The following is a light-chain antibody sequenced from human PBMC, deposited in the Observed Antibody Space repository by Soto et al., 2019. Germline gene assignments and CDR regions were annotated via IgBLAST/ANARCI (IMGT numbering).Light chain of an antibody. CDR1: QSVTSSY. J-gene: IGKJ2*01. CDR3: QQYGSSPRT. V-gene: IGKV3-20*01. Sequence: EIVLTQSPGTLSLSPGERATLSCRASQSVTSSYLAWYQQTPGQAPRLLIYGASSRATGIPDRFSGSGSGTDFTLTINRLKPEDFAVYYCQQYGSSPRTFGQGTKLEIK. CDR2: GAS.